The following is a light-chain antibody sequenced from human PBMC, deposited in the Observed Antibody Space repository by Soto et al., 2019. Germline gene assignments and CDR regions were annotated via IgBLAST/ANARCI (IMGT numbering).Light chain of an antibody. V-gene: IGLV2-8*01. CDR1: NSDVGGYNY. J-gene: IGLJ2*01. CDR3: SSYAGSNNLV. CDR2: EVN. Sequence: QSVVTQPPSASGSLGQSVIISCTGTNSDVGGYNYVSWYQQHPVKAPKLMIFEVNQRPSGVPDRFSGSKSGNTASLTVSGLQAEDEANYYCSSYAGSNNLVFGGGTQLTVL.